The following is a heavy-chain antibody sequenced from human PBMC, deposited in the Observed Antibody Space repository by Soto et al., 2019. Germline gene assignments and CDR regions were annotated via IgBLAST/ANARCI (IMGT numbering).Heavy chain of an antibody. CDR2: IHNSGST. CDR3: ARGGYKSSGYYNFDY. CDR1: GDSISGYS. J-gene: IGHJ4*02. V-gene: IGHV4-59*12. D-gene: IGHD3-22*01. Sequence: SSETLSLTCTVSGDSISGYSWSWIRQPPGKGLEWIGCIHNSGSTYYNPSLKSRVTISLDRSKNQFSLKLSSVTAADTAVYYCARGGYKSSGYYNFDYWGQGTLVTVSS.